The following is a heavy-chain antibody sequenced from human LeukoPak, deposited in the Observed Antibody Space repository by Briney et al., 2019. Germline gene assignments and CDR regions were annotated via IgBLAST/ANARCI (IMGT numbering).Heavy chain of an antibody. CDR2: IIPILGIA. D-gene: IGHD3-22*01. CDR1: GGTFSSYA. V-gene: IGHV1-69*04. J-gene: IGHJ4*02. CDR3: ARIGDSSGYPFDY. Sequence: SVKVSCKASGGTFSSYAISWVRQAPGQGLEWMGRIIPILGIANYAQKFQGRVTITADKSTSTAYMELSSLRSEDTAVYYCARIGDSSGYPFDYRGQGTLVTVSS.